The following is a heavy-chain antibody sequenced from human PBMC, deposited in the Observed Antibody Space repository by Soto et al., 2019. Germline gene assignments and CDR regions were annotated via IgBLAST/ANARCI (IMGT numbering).Heavy chain of an antibody. D-gene: IGHD2-21*01. CDR3: AKAEDHIVG. Sequence: QVQLVESGGGVVQPGRSLRLSCAASGFTFSSYGMHWVRQAPGKGLEWVAVISNDGSGKYYADSVKGRFTISRDNSKNTLYLQMNSPRADDTAVYYCAKAEDHIVGWGQGTLVTVSS. CDR1: GFTFSSYG. V-gene: IGHV3-30*18. J-gene: IGHJ4*02. CDR2: ISNDGSGK.